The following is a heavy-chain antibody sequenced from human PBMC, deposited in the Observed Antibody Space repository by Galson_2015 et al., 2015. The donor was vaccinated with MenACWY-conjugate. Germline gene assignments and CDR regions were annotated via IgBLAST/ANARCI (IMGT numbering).Heavy chain of an antibody. J-gene: IGHJ4*02. Sequence: SETLSLTCTVSGGSISRFYWSWIRQFPGKGLEWIGYMYYSGSANYNPSLKSRVTISVDTSKNQFSLNLTSVTAADTAVHYCARGVNLASMAGYWGQGTLVTVSS. CDR2: MYYSGSA. CDR3: ARGVNLASMAGY. D-gene: IGHD2-8*01. V-gene: IGHV4-59*01. CDR1: GGSISRFY.